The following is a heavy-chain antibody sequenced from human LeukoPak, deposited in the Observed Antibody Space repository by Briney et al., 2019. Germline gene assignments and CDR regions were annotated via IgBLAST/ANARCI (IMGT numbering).Heavy chain of an antibody. CDR3: ARAVGSSSRDYYYYYGMDV. CDR2: ISQSGNI. CDR1: GDSISSGGYS. Sequence: SESLSLTCTVSGDSISSGGYSWSWIRQPPGKGLEWIGYIYHIGYISQSGNIYQNPSLKSRVTVSLDTSRNQFSLKLSSVTAADTAVYYCARAVGSSSRDYYYYYGMDVWGQGTTVTVSS. J-gene: IGHJ6*02. D-gene: IGHD6-6*01. V-gene: IGHV4-30-2*01.